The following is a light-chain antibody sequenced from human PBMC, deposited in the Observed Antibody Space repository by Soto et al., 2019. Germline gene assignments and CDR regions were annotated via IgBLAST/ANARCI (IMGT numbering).Light chain of an antibody. J-gene: IGKJ1*01. CDR2: AVS. V-gene: IGKV3-15*01. CDR3: QQYNKWPLT. CDR1: QSVSSN. Sequence: EIMMTQSPGTLSASTGERATLSCRASQSVSSNLAWYQQKPGQAPRLLIYAVSTRATGIPARFSGSGSGTEFTLTISSLQSEDFAVYYCQQYNKWPLTFGQGIKVEIK.